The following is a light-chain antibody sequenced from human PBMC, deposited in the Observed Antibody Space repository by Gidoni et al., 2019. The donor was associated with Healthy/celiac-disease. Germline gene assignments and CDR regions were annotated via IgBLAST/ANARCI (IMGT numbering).Light chain of an antibody. CDR1: SSDVGSYNH. J-gene: IGLJ1*01. CDR2: EGS. Sequence: HSARTQPAAESGSPGQSNPISCTGTSSDVGSYNHVSWYQQHPGKAPKLMIFEGSKRPIGISIRFSGSTSGTPASLTISGLQAADYADYPCCSYAGSSPYVFGSGPKFTVL. CDR3: CSYAGSSPYV. V-gene: IGLV2-23*01.